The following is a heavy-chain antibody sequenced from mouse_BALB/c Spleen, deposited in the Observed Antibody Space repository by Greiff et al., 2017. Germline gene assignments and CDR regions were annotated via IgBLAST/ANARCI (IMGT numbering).Heavy chain of an antibody. CDR2: IDPANGNT. CDR1: GFNIKDTY. Sequence: VQLKESGAELVKPGASVKLSCTASGFNIKDTYMHWVKQRPEQGLEWIGRIDPANGNTKYDPKFQGKATITADTSSYTAYLQLSSLTSEDTAVYYCASVPDGYYYYFDYWGQGTTLTVSS. D-gene: IGHD2-3*01. CDR3: ASVPDGYYYYFDY. V-gene: IGHV14-3*02. J-gene: IGHJ2*01.